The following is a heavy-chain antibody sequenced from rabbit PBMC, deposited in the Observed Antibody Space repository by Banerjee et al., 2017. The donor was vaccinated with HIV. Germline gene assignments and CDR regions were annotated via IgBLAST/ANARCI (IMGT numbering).Heavy chain of an antibody. CDR2: IYTGSDST. V-gene: IGHV1S45*01. Sequence: QEQLEESGGGLVKPGASLTLTCTASRFTLSSYWMCWVRQAPGKGLEWIACIYTGSDSTYYATWAKGRFTISKTSSTTVTLQMTSLTAADTATYFCASSFGYGYASFGFWGPGTLVTVS. CDR1: RFTLSSYW. D-gene: IGHD6-1*01. CDR3: ASSFGYGYASFGF. J-gene: IGHJ4*02.